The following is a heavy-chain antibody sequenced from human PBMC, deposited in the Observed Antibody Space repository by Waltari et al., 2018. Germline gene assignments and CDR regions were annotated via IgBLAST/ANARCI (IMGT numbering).Heavy chain of an antibody. V-gene: IGHV4-34*02. CDR3: VRLEDCTGPGGNCYSGDSFALDV. J-gene: IGHJ6*02. CDR1: GGSFSGYY. CDR2: INHTGTR. D-gene: IGHD2-8*02. Sequence: QVQLQQWGAGQLQPSETLSLTCAVYGGSFSGYYWGWIRQPPGKGVEGIGGINHTGTRMHNPPLSGRVTMLVDTSRSQFSLKLNSVTAADTAVYYCVRLEDCTGPGGNCYSGDSFALDVWGQGTTVTVSS.